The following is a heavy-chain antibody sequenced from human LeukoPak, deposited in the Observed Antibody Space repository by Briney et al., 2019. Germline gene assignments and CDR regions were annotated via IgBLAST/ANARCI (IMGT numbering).Heavy chain of an antibody. CDR1: GGTFSSYA. Sequence: SVKVSCKASGGTFSSYAISWVRQAPGQGLEWMGGIIPIFGTANYAQKFQGRVTITTDESTSTAYMELSSQRSEDTAVYYCARGAASYYYYYYMDVWGKGTTVTVSS. CDR2: IIPIFGTA. D-gene: IGHD6-13*01. V-gene: IGHV1-69*05. CDR3: ARGAASYYYYYYMDV. J-gene: IGHJ6*03.